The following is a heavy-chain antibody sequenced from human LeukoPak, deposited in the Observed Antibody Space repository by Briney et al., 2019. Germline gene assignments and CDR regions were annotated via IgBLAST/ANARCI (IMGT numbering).Heavy chain of an antibody. J-gene: IGHJ2*01. D-gene: IGHD1-26*01. V-gene: IGHV1-69*13. CDR2: IIPIFGTA. CDR1: GGTFSSYA. CDR3: ARDRSGSSYWYFDL. Sequence: GASVKVSCKASGGTFSSYAISWVRQAPGQGLEWMGGIIPIFGTANYAQKFQGRVTITADESTSTAYMKLSSLRSEDTAVYYCARDRSGSSYWYFDLWGRGTLVTVSS.